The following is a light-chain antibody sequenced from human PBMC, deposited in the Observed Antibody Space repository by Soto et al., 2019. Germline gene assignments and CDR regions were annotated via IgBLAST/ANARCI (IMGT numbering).Light chain of an antibody. J-gene: IGLJ3*02. CDR2: MNN. CDR3: VAWDDNLSARV. V-gene: IGLV1-47*01. CDR1: RSNIGSNI. Sequence: QSVLTQPPSLSGTPGQTVTISCFGSRSNIGSNIVHWYQQLPGAAPKHLIYMNNQRPSGIPDRFSGSKSGTSASLVISGLRSEDEADYYCVAWDDNLSARVFGGGTKVTVL.